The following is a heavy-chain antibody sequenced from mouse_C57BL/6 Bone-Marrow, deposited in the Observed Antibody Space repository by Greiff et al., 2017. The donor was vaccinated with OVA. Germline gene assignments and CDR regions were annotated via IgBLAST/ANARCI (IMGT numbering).Heavy chain of an antibody. D-gene: IGHD1-1*01. CDR1: GYTFTDYE. V-gene: IGHV14-2*01. CDR2: IDPEDGET. Sequence: VQLQQSGAELVRPGASVTLSCKASGYTFTDYEMHWVKQRTEQGLEWIGRIDPEDGETKYAPKFQGKATITADTSSNTAYLQLSSLTSEDTAVYYCASAITTVVADDYWGQGTTLTVSS. J-gene: IGHJ2*01. CDR3: ASAITTVVADDY.